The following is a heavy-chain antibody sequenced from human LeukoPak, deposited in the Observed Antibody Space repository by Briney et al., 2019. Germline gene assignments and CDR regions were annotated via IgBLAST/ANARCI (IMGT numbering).Heavy chain of an antibody. CDR3: GREAPDTGANYFDS. CDR1: GFTFSKFW. V-gene: IGHV3-74*03. CDR2: IDSGGKTT. D-gene: IGHD7-27*01. Sequence: GGSLRLSCAASGFTFSKFWMHWVRQVPGKGLVWVSRIDSGGKTTMYAGSVKGRFTISRDNAKNTLYLQMNSLRAEDTALYYCGREAPDTGANYFDSWGQGILVTVSS. J-gene: IGHJ4*02.